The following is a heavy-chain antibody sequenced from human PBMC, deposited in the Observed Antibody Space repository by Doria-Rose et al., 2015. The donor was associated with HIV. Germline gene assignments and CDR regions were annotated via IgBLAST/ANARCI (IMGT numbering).Heavy chain of an antibody. CDR3: ARIKSSRWYHKYYFDF. D-gene: IGHD6-13*01. CDR1: GVSLSSPGMG. V-gene: IGHV2-26*01. CDR2: IFSDDER. J-gene: IGHJ4*02. Sequence: GPVLVKPTETLTLTCTVSGVSLSSPGMGVSWIRQPPGKALEWLANIFSDDERSYKTSLKSRLTISRGTSKSQVVLTMTDMNPVDTATYYCARIKSSRWYHKYYFDFWGQGTLVIVSA.